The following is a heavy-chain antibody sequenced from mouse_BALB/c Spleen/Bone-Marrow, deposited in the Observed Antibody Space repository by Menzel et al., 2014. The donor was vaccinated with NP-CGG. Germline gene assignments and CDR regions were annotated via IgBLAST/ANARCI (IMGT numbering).Heavy chain of an antibody. CDR1: GFTFSSYG. Sequence: EVKLVESGGGLVQPGGSLKLSCAASGFTFSSYGMSWVRQTPDKRLELVATINSNGGSTYYPDSVKGRFTISRDNAKNTLYLQMSSLKSVDTARYYCARDDVWYAMDYWGQGTSVTVSS. CDR2: INSNGGST. J-gene: IGHJ4*01. V-gene: IGHV5-6-3*01. CDR3: ARDDVWYAMDY.